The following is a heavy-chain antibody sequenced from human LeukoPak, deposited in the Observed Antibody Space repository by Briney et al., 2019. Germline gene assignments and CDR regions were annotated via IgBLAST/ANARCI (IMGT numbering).Heavy chain of an antibody. J-gene: IGHJ4*02. D-gene: IGHD3-10*01. CDR3: ARDDYYYGSGSYYPFDY. V-gene: IGHV4-38-2*02. Sequence: PSETLSLTCTVSGYSMSSGYYWGWIRQPPGKGLEWIGSIYHSGSTYYNPSLKSRVTMSVDTSKNQFSLKLSSVTAADTAVYYCARDDYYYGSGSYYPFDYWGQGTLVTVSS. CDR1: GYSMSSGYY. CDR2: IYHSGST.